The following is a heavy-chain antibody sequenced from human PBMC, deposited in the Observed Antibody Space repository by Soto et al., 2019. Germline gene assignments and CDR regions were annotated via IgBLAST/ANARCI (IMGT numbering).Heavy chain of an antibody. CDR1: GLPFGSYL. CDR3: ARDSAWGLWFDP. D-gene: IGHD2-21*01. V-gene: IGHV3-21*02. J-gene: IGHJ5*02. CDR2: ISTASSYI. Sequence: EVQLVESGGGLVEPGGSLGLSFEASGLPFGSYLMTWVRQSPGKGLEWVASISTASSYIYYADSVKGRFTISRDDAKTSLSLQMNSLRAEDTAVYYCARDSAWGLWFDPWGQGTLVTVSS.